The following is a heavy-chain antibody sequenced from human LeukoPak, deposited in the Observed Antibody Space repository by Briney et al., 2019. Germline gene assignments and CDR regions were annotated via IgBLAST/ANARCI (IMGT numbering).Heavy chain of an antibody. J-gene: IGHJ5*02. CDR2: FDPEDGET. Sequence: ASVKVSCKVSGYTLTELSMHWVRQAPGKGLEWMGGFDPEDGETIYAQKFQGRVTMTEDTSTDTAYMELSSLRSEDTAVYYCATGVTTVVTPRWFDPWGQGTLVTVSS. CDR3: ATGVTTVVTPRWFDP. D-gene: IGHD4-23*01. V-gene: IGHV1-24*01. CDR1: GYTLTELS.